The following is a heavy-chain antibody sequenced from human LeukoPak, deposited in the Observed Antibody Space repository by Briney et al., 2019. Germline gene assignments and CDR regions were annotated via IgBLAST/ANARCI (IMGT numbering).Heavy chain of an antibody. CDR3: ARDRSRATVSTFDY. D-gene: IGHD4-4*01. CDR1: GFTFSSYA. Sequence: GGSLRLSCAASGFTFSSYAMHWVRQAPGKGLEWVAVISYDGSNKYYADSVKGRFTISRDNSKNTLYLQMNSLRAEGTAVYYCARDRSRATVSTFDYWGQRTLVTVSS. V-gene: IGHV3-30-3*01. CDR2: ISYDGSNK. J-gene: IGHJ4*02.